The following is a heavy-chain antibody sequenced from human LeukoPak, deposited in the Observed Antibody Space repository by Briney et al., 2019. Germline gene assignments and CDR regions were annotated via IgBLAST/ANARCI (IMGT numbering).Heavy chain of an antibody. V-gene: IGHV1-18*01. CDR2: ISAYNGNT. J-gene: IGHJ5*02. CDR1: GYTFTSYG. D-gene: IGHD1-26*01. CDR3: ATARWELLPWFDP. Sequence: ASVKVSFKASGYTFTSYGISWVRQAPGQGLEWMGWISAYNGNTNYAQRLQGRVTMTTDTSTSTAYMELRSLRSDDTAVYYCATARWELLPWFDPWGQGTLVTVSS.